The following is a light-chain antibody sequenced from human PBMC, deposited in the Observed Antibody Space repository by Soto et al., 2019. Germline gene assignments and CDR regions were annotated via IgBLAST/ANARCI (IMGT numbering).Light chain of an antibody. CDR3: GAFTSSTTRV. CDR1: SSDVGAYDY. CDR2: EVS. J-gene: IGLJ1*01. Sequence: QSALTQPASLSGSPGQSITISCTGTSSDVGAYDYVSWYQQHPDKAPKLMIYEVSNRPSGVSNRFSGSKSVNTATLTISGLQAEDVADYSSGAFTSSTTRVFGTGTKATVL. V-gene: IGLV2-14*03.